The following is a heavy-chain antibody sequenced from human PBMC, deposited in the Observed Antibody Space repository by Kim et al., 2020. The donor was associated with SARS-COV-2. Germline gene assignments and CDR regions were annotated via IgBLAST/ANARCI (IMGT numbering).Heavy chain of an antibody. Sequence: SQTLSLTCAISGDSVSSKSGTWNWIRQSLSRGLEWLGRTYYRSKWHNDYAVSVKSRITIKPDTSKNQFSLQLYSVTPEDTAVYYCARGSAGTIDQWGQGTLVTVSS. CDR1: GDSVSSKSGT. J-gene: IGHJ4*02. CDR2: TYYRSKWHN. V-gene: IGHV6-1*01. CDR3: ARGSAGTIDQ. D-gene: IGHD1-7*01.